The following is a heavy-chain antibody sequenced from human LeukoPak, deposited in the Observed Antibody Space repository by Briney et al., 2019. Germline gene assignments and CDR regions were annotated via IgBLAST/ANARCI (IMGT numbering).Heavy chain of an antibody. CDR2: RSYDGSNK. CDR1: GFTFSSYG. CDR3: AKCSLSGYLFAAFDI. V-gene: IGHV3-30*18. J-gene: IGHJ3*02. Sequence: GRSLRLSCAASGFTFSSYGIHWVRQAPGKGLEWVAVRSYDGSNKYYAESVKGRFTISRDNSKNMLYLQINSLRAEDAAVYYCAKCSLSGYLFAAFDIWGQGTMVSVSS. D-gene: IGHD3-22*01.